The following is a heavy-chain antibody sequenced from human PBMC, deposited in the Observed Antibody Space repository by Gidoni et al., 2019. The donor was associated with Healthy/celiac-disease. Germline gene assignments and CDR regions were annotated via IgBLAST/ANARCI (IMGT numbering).Heavy chain of an antibody. CDR2: ISSSGSTI. J-gene: IGHJ4*02. CDR3: ASRREVGAVDY. CDR1: GFPFSSYE. V-gene: IGHV3-48*03. D-gene: IGHD1-26*01. Sequence: EVQLVEYGGGLVQPGGSLRLSCAASGFPFSSYEMNWVRQAPGKGLEWVSYISSSGSTIYYADSVKGRFTISRDNAKNSLYLQMNSLRAEDTAVYYCASRREVGAVDYWGQGTLVTVSS.